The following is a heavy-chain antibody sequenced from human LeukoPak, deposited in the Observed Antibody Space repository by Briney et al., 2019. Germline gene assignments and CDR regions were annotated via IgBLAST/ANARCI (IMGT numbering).Heavy chain of an antibody. CDR2: ISYDGSSK. J-gene: IGHJ4*02. V-gene: IGHV3-30*04. D-gene: IGHD2-15*01. CDR3: ANLVVSRVI. Sequence: GRSLRLSCAASGFTFSSYAMHWVRQAPGKGLEWVAVISYDGSSKYYADSVKGRFTISRDNSKNTLYLQMNSLRAEDTAVYYCANLVVSRVIWGQGTLVTVSS. CDR1: GFTFSSYA.